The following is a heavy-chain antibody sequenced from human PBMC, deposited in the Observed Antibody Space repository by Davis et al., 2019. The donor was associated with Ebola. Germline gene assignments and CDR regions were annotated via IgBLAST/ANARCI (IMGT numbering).Heavy chain of an antibody. D-gene: IGHD6-13*01. V-gene: IGHV3-23*01. J-gene: IGHJ6*02. CDR2: ISNSVGST. CDR1: GFTFSSYS. CDR3: AKIEQPYNYYYGMDV. Sequence: PGGSLRLSCAASGFTFSSYSMNWVRQAPGKGLEWVSTISNSVGSTYYADSVKGRFTISRDNSKNTLYLQMNSLRADDTAIYYCAKIEQPYNYYYGMDVWGQGTTVTVSS.